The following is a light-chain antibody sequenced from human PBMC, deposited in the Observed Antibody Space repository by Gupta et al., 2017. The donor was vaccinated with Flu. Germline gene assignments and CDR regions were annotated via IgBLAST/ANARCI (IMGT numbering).Light chain of an antibody. V-gene: IGKV2-30*01. CDR1: QGLVYSDGSTY. CDR3: KQGSHWPWA. Sequence: DVVMTQSPLSLPVTLGQPASISCRSSQGLVYSDGSTYLHWFHQRPGHSPRRLTYKGSYRDSGGPDRCSGSGSVTXFTLKIXRVEAEDVGIYFCKQGSHWPWAFGXGTTVEIK. CDR2: KGS. J-gene: IGKJ1*01.